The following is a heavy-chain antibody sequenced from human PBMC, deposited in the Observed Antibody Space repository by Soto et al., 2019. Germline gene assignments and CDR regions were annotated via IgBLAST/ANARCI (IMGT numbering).Heavy chain of an antibody. D-gene: IGHD2-15*01. CDR3: ASHCSGGSCYLTGFY. Sequence: QVQLVESGGGVGQPGRSLRLSCAASGFTFSSYGMHWVRQAPGKGLEWVAVIWYDGSNKYYADSVKGRFTISRDNSKNTLYLQMNSLRAEETAVYYCASHCSGGSCYLTGFYWGQGTLVTVSS. CDR2: IWYDGSNK. V-gene: IGHV3-33*01. J-gene: IGHJ4*02. CDR1: GFTFSSYG.